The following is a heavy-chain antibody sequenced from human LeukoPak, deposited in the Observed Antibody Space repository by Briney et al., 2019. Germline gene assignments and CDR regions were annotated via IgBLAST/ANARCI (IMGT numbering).Heavy chain of an antibody. J-gene: IGHJ3*02. V-gene: IGHV4-39*01. D-gene: IGHD6-13*01. CDR1: GGSISSSSYY. Sequence: KPSETLSLTCTVSGGSISSSSYYWGWIRQPPGKGLEWIGSIYYSGSTYYNPSLKSRVTISVDTTKNQFSLKLSSVTAADTAVYYWARLSSWQKRPDAFDIWGQGTMVTVSS. CDR3: ARLSSWQKRPDAFDI. CDR2: IYYSGST.